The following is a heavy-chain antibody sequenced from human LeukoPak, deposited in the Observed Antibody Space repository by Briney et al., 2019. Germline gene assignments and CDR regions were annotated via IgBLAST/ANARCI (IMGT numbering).Heavy chain of an antibody. D-gene: IGHD1-26*01. V-gene: IGHV3-64*01. J-gene: IGHJ2*01. Sequence: GGSLRLSCAASGIIFSNYAMHWVRQGPGKGLECISTISSDGGSTYYANSVKGRFTISRDNSKNTLYLQMGSLRAEDTAVYYCARGRQGAKTRYFDLWGRGTRVTVSS. CDR1: GIIFSNYA. CDR2: ISSDGGST. CDR3: ARGRQGAKTRYFDL.